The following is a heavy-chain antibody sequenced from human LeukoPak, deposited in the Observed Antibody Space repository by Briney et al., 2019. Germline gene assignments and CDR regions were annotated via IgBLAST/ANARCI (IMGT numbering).Heavy chain of an antibody. CDR1: GFTFSNAW. CDR3: ATAVPRYTLTWGGFDI. CDR2: IRRITDGGTT. D-gene: IGHD1-14*01. V-gene: IGHV3-15*01. Sequence: PGGSLRLSCAASGFTFSNAWMNWVRQAPRKGLEWVGRIRRITDGGTTDYAAPVKGRFTISRDDSKSTLYLQMNSLKTEDAGVYYCATAVPRYTLTWGGFDIWGQGTRVTVSS. J-gene: IGHJ3*02.